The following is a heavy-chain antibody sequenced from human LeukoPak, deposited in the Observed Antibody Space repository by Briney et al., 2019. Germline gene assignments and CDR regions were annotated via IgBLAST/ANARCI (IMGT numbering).Heavy chain of an antibody. V-gene: IGHV3-7*03. Sequence: GGSLRLSCEGSAFIFSGHWMNWVRQTPGKGLEWVASIKEDGSERQYVDSVKGRFSISRDNTKGSLFLQLNSLRAEDTAVYYCTRHARMVRGVNDAFDIWGQGTMVTVSS. CDR2: IKEDGSER. CDR1: AFIFSGHW. CDR3: TRHARMVRGVNDAFDI. J-gene: IGHJ3*02. D-gene: IGHD3-10*01.